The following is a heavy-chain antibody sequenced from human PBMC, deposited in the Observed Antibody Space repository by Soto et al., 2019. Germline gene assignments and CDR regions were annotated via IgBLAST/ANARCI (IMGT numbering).Heavy chain of an antibody. CDR2: MYSGGTT. V-gene: IGHV3-53*01. CDR1: GFTVSSSY. D-gene: IGHD3-16*01. J-gene: IGHJ6*02. CDR3: ARDGGSTSVPHYGRDG. Sequence: EVQLVESGGGLIQPGGSLRLSCAASGFTVSSSYMSWVRQAPGKGPEWVSIMYSGGTTYYADSVRGRFTISRDNAKNTLDLQMNRLVAHDTAVYYCARDGGSTSVPHYGRDGWGQGTTVTVSS.